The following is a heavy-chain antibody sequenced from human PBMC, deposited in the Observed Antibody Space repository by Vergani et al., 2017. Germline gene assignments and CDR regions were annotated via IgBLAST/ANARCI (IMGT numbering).Heavy chain of an antibody. CDR3: ARQRGVGDNDY. D-gene: IGHD1-26*01. CDR2: IYYSGST. CDR1: GGSIRSSSYY. J-gene: IGHJ4*02. Sequence: QLQLQESGPGLVKPSETLSLTCTVSGGSIRSSSYYWGWIRQPPGKGLEWIGSIYYSGSTYYNPSLKSRVTITVDTSKNQFSLRLSSVTAADSAVYYCARQRGVGDNDYWGQGTLVTVSS. V-gene: IGHV4-39*01.